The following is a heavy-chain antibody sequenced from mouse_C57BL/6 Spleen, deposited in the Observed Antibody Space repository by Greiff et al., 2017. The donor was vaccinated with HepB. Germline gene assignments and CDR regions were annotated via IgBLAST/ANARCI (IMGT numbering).Heavy chain of an antibody. J-gene: IGHJ2*01. V-gene: IGHV14-2*01. Sequence: EVKVVESGAELVKPGASVKLSCTASGFNIKDYYMHWGKQRTEQGLEWIGRIDPEDGETKYAPKFQGKATITADTSSNTAYLQLSSLTSEDTAVYYCALMVTTVDYWGQGTTLTVSS. CDR3: ALMVTTVDY. CDR2: IDPEDGET. D-gene: IGHD2-2*01. CDR1: GFNIKDYY.